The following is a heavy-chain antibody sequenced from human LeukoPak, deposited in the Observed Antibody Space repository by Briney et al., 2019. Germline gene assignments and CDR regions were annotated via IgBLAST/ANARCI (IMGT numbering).Heavy chain of an antibody. CDR3: ARGPPIGWGAPDY. Sequence: GASVKVSCKASGGTFSSYAISWVRQAPGQGLEWMGGIIPIFGTANYAQKFQGRVTITADESTSTAYMELSSLRSEDTAVYYCARGPPIGWGAPDYWGQGTLVTVSS. CDR2: IIPIFGTA. D-gene: IGHD3-16*01. V-gene: IGHV1-69*13. J-gene: IGHJ4*02. CDR1: GGTFSSYA.